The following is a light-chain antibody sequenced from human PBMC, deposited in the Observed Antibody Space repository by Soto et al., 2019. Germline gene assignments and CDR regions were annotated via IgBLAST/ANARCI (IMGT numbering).Light chain of an antibody. Sequence: DIHLTQSPSCLSASVGDRVTITCRASQGIASSLAWYQQKAGKAPKLLIYGASTLETGVPSRFSGSGPGTEYTLTISSLQPEYYGTYYCQQFNSYPITFGGGTNVEIK. CDR1: QGIASS. J-gene: IGKJ4*01. V-gene: IGKV1-9*01. CDR3: QQFNSYPIT. CDR2: GAS.